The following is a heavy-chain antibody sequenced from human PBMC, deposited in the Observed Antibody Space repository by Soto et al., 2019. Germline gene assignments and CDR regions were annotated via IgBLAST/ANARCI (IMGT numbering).Heavy chain of an antibody. J-gene: IGHJ4*02. CDR1: GLPHSNFA. D-gene: IGHD2-21*01. V-gene: IGHV3-23*01. Sequence: GGSLRPSCTASGLPHSNFARMWVRQAQGKGLECVSGFYVSGGGIEYADYVKGRFTIYRDNSKNKVYMQMTGLRDDDTAVYYCAKDAVYNDGLWLMDHWGQGTQVTVSS. CDR3: AKDAVYNDGLWLMDH. CDR2: FYVSGGGI.